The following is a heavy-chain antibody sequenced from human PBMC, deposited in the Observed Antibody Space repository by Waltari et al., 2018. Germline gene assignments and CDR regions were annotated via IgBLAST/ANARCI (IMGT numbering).Heavy chain of an antibody. Sequence: EVQLLESGGGLVQPGGSLRLSCAASGFTFSSYAMSWVRQAPGKGLEWVSAISGSGGRPYYAASVKGRFTISRDNSKNTLYLQMNSLRAEDTAVYYCAKGARDCSSTSCYHYYYGMDVWGQGTTVTVSS. CDR1: GFTFSSYA. CDR3: AKGARDCSSTSCYHYYYGMDV. D-gene: IGHD2-2*01. CDR2: ISGSGGRP. J-gene: IGHJ6*02. V-gene: IGHV3-23*01.